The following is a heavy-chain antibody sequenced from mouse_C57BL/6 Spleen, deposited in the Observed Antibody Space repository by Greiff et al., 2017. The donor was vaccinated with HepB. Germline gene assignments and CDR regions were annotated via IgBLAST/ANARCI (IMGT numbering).Heavy chain of an antibody. CDR3: AREAPGNYAMDY. V-gene: IGHV3-6*01. CDR1: GYSITSGYY. CDR2: ISYDGSN. J-gene: IGHJ4*01. Sequence: DVQLQESGPGLVKPSQSLSLTCSVTGYSITSGYYWNWIRQFPGNKLEWMGYISYDGSNNYNPSLKNRISITRDTSKNQFFLKLNSVTTEDTATYYCAREAPGNYAMDYWGQGTSVTVSS.